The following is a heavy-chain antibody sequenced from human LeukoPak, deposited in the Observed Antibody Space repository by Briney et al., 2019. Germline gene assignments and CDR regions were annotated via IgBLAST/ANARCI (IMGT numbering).Heavy chain of an antibody. Sequence: HPWGSLRLSCAASGLTFSSYWMSWVRPAPGKGLEWVANIKQDGSEKYYVDSVKGRFTISRDNAKNSLYLQMNSLRAEDTAVYYCARVPAAKGDYYYYYMDVWGKGTTVTVSS. V-gene: IGHV3-7*01. CDR2: IKQDGSEK. J-gene: IGHJ6*03. D-gene: IGHD2-2*01. CDR3: ARVPAAKGDYYYYYMDV. CDR1: GLTFSSYW.